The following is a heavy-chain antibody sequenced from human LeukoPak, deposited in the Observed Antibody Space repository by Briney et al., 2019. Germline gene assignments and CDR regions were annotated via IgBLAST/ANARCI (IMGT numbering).Heavy chain of an antibody. J-gene: IGHJ4*02. CDR2: ISGSGGST. Sequence: GGSLRLSCAASGFTFSSYAMSWVRQAPGKGLEWVSAISGSGGSTYYADSVKGRFTISRDNAKNSLYLQMNSLRAEDTAVYYCARSSGGYFDYWGQGTLVTVSS. V-gene: IGHV3-23*01. CDR3: ARSSGGYFDY. D-gene: IGHD3-10*01. CDR1: GFTFSSYA.